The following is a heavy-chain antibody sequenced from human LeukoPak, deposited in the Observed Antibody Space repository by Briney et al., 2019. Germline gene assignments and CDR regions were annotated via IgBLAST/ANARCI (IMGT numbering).Heavy chain of an antibody. Sequence: SGGSLRLSCAASGFTFSSYEMNWVRQAPGKGLEWVSYISSSGSTIYYADSVKGRFTISRDNAKNSLYLQMNSLRAEDTAVYYCAALGADYDILTGYSRLGYYGMDVWGKGTTATVSS. CDR3: AALGADYDILTGYSRLGYYGMDV. D-gene: IGHD3-9*01. J-gene: IGHJ6*04. CDR1: GFTFSSYE. CDR2: ISSSGSTI. V-gene: IGHV3-48*03.